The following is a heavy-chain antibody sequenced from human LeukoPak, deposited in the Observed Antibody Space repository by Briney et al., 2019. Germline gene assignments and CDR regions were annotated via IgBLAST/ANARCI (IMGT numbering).Heavy chain of an antibody. CDR3: AKPRVVGWNYELYAFDI. J-gene: IGHJ3*02. Sequence: GGSLRLSCAASGFTFSNYAMSWVRQAPGKGLEWVSAISGSGGGTFYADSVKGRFTISRDNSKNTLYLQMNSLRAEDTAVYYCAKPRVVGWNYELYAFDIWGQGTMVTVSS. V-gene: IGHV3-23*01. D-gene: IGHD1-7*01. CDR1: GFTFSNYA. CDR2: ISGSGGGT.